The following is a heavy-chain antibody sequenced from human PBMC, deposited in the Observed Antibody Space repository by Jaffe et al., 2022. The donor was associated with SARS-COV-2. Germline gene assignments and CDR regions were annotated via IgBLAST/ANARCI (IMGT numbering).Heavy chain of an antibody. Sequence: EVQLVESGGGVVQPGGSLRLSCAASGFTFDDYAMHWVRQAPGKGLEWVSLISGDGGSTYYADSVKGRFTISRDNSKNSLYLQMNSLRTEDTALYYCANNREPGIAVAGIDYWGQGTLVTVSS. D-gene: IGHD6-19*01. CDR2: ISGDGGST. J-gene: IGHJ4*02. V-gene: IGHV3-43*02. CDR1: GFTFDDYA. CDR3: ANNREPGIAVAGIDY.